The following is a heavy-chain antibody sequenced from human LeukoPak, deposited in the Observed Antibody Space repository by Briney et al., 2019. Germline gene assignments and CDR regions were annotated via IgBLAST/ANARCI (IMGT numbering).Heavy chain of an antibody. V-gene: IGHV4-59*01. D-gene: IGHD3-3*01. CDR2: IYYSGST. CDR1: GGSISSYY. Sequence: SQTLSLTCTVSGGSISSYYWSWIRQPPGKGLEWIGYIYYSGSTNYNPSLKSRVTISVDTSKNQFSLKLSSVTAADTAVYYCARGKVADFWSGYPYYYYYMDVWGKGTTVTVSS. CDR3: ARGKVADFWSGYPYYYYYMDV. J-gene: IGHJ6*03.